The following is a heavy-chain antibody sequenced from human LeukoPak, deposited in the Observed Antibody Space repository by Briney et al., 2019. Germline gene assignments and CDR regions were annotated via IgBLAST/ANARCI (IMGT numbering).Heavy chain of an antibody. D-gene: IGHD6-19*01. J-gene: IGHJ5*02. V-gene: IGHV1-69*05. CDR3: ARGYSSGWYNWFDP. CDR2: IIPIFGTA. Sequence: ASVNLSYKASGRTFSSYAIRWVRQAPGQGLECMGGIIPIFGTANYAQKFQGRVTITTDESTSTAYMELSSLRSEDTAVYYCARGYSSGWYNWFDPWGQGTLVTVSS. CDR1: GRTFSSYA.